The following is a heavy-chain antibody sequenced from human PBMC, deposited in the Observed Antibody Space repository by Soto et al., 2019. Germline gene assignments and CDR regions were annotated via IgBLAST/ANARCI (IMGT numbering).Heavy chain of an antibody. D-gene: IGHD5-12*01. CDR3: ARGAMATIESPFDY. J-gene: IGHJ4*02. CDR1: GGSISSYY. Sequence: PSETLSLTCTVSGGSISSYYWSWIRQPPGKGLEWIGYIYYSGSTNYNPSLKSRVTISVDTSKNQFSLKLSSVTAADTAVYYCARGAMATIESPFDYWGQGTLVTVSS. V-gene: IGHV4-59*01. CDR2: IYYSGST.